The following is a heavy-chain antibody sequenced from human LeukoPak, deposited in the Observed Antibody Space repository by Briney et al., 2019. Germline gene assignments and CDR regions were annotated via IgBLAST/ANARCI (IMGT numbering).Heavy chain of an antibody. CDR1: GGSISSSSYY. J-gene: IGHJ4*02. Sequence: SETLSLTCTVSGGSISSSSYYWGWIRQPPGKGLEWIGSIYYSGGTYYNPSLKSRVAISVDTSKNHFSLKLTSVTAAGTAVYYCARPDSGSYYFDHWGQGTLVTVSS. CDR3: ARPDSGSYYFDH. CDR2: IYYSGGT. V-gene: IGHV4-39*02. D-gene: IGHD1-26*01.